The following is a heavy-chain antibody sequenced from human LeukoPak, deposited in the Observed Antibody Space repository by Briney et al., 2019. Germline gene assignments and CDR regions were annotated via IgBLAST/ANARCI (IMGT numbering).Heavy chain of an antibody. Sequence: GGSLRLSCAASGFTFSSYAMSWVRQAPGKGLEWVSAISGSGGNTYYADSVKGRFTISRDNSKNTLYLQMNSLRAEDTAVYYCAKDLTYYYDSSGYYPFDYWGQGKLVTVSS. J-gene: IGHJ4*02. V-gene: IGHV3-23*01. D-gene: IGHD3-22*01. CDR1: GFTFSSYA. CDR3: AKDLTYYYDSSGYYPFDY. CDR2: ISGSGGNT.